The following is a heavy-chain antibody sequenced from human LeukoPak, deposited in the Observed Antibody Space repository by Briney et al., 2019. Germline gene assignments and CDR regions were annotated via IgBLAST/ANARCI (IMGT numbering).Heavy chain of an antibody. CDR2: ISAYNGNT. CDR1: GYTFTSYG. V-gene: IGHV1-18*01. CDR3: ARGLSPDRGTVAGTVPFDP. D-gene: IGHD6-19*01. Sequence: ASVKVSCKASGYTFTSYGISWVRQAPGQGLEWMGWISAYNGNTNYAQKLQGRVTMTTDTSTSTAYMELSSLRSEDTAVYYCARGLSPDRGTVAGTVPFDPWGQGTLVTVSS. J-gene: IGHJ5*02.